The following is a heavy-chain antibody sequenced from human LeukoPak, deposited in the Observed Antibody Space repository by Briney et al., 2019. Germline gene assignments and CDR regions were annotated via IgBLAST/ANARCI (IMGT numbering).Heavy chain of an antibody. J-gene: IGHJ6*02. D-gene: IGHD6-13*01. Sequence: SETLSLTCTVSGGSVSSGSYYWSWIRQPPGKGLEWIGYIYYSGSTNYNPSLKSRVTISVDTSKNQFSLKLSSVTAADTAVYYCARDAGESIAAAGRLYYYYYGMDVWGQGTTVTVSS. CDR3: ARDAGESIAAAGRLYYYYYGMDV. CDR1: GGSVSSGSYY. V-gene: IGHV4-61*01. CDR2: IYYSGST.